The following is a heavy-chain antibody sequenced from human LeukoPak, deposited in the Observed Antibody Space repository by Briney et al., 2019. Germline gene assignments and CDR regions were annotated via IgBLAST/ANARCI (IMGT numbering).Heavy chain of an antibody. CDR3: AREGYSSSWYASRYYYYGMDV. Sequence: ASVKVSCKASGYTFTGYYMHWVRQAPGQGLEWMGRINPNSGGTNYAQKFQGRVTMTRDTSISTAYMELSRLRSDDTAVYYCAREGYSSSWYASRYYYYGMDVWGQGTTVTVPS. J-gene: IGHJ6*02. CDR2: INPNSGGT. CDR1: GYTFTGYY. D-gene: IGHD6-13*01. V-gene: IGHV1-2*06.